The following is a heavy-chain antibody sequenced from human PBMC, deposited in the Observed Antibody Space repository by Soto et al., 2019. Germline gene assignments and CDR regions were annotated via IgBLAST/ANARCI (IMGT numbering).Heavy chain of an antibody. CDR1: GRFFSSYA. CDR2: IIPIFGTA. D-gene: IGHD3-3*01. V-gene: IGHV1-69*13. J-gene: IGHJ6*02. CDR3: ARDGPYYDFWSGYPNRLDYGMDV. Sequence: SVKVSCKVSGRFFSSYAISWVRQAPGQGLEWMGGIIPIFGTANYAQKIQGRVTITADESTSTAYMELSSLRSEDTAVYYCARDGPYYDFWSGYPNRLDYGMDVWGQGTTVTVSS.